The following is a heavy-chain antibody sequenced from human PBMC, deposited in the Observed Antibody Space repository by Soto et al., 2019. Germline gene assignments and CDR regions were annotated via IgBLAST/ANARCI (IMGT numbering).Heavy chain of an antibody. CDR1: GFTFSSYW. Sequence: EVPLVESGGGLVQPGGSLRLSCAASGFTFSSYWMHWVRQTPGKGPVWVSRINSDGSSTSYADSVKGRFTISRDNAKNTLYLQMNSLRADDTAVYYCAYSSGWYYFDCWGHGTLVTVSS. V-gene: IGHV3-74*01. CDR3: AYSSGWYYFDC. CDR2: INSDGSST. J-gene: IGHJ4*01. D-gene: IGHD6-19*01.